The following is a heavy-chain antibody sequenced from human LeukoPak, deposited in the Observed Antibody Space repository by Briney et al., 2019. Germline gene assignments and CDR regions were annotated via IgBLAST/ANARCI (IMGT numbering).Heavy chain of an antibody. CDR1: GFTFSSYA. D-gene: IGHD3-22*01. V-gene: IGHV3-23*01. CDR3: AKPIKYYYDSSGYYLFPGFDY. Sequence: GGSLRLSCAASGFTFSSYAVSWVRQAPEKGLEWVSAISGSGDSTYYADSVKGRFTISRDNSKNTLYLQMHSLRAEDTAVYYCAKPIKYYYDSSGYYLFPGFDYWGQGTLVTVSS. J-gene: IGHJ4*02. CDR2: ISGSGDST.